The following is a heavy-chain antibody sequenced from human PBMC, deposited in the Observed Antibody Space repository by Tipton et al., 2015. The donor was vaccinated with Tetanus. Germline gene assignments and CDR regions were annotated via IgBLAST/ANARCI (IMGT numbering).Heavy chain of an antibody. V-gene: IGHV4-30-2*01. CDR2: IYQTDST. CDR1: GASLRGGDYH. D-gene: IGHD5-18*01. Sequence: TLSLTCTVSGASLRGGDYHWSWIRQPPGQGMEWMGYIYQTDSTYYSPSLRSRLTISITRSKNQFSLKLTSVTAADTAVYYCVRGRGLGAYSFGFESWGRGTRVSVSS. CDR3: VRGRGLGAYSFGFES. J-gene: IGHJ4*02.